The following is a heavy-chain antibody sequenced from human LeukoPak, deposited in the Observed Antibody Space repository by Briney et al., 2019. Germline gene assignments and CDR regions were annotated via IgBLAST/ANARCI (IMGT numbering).Heavy chain of an antibody. V-gene: IGHV3-21*01. CDR2: ITFSSSHI. CDR1: GFTFSGYV. J-gene: IGHJ4*02. D-gene: IGHD1-26*01. CDR3: ARGAKWAYFDY. Sequence: GGSLRLSCAASGFTFSGYVMTWVRQAPGKGLECVSSITFSSSHIYYADSVKGRFTISRDNTKDSLYLQMNSLRAEDTAVYYCARGAKWAYFDYWGQGTLVTVSS.